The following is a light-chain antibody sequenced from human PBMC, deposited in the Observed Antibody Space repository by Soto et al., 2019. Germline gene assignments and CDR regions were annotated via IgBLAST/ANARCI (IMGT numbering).Light chain of an antibody. J-gene: IGLJ1*01. CDR3: FAYTSSVTLHV. CDR1: SSDIGTYNF. V-gene: IGLV2-14*03. Sequence: QSALTQPASVSGSPGQSITVSCTGTSSDIGTYNFVSWYQQHPGKAPRLMIYDVSNRPSRVSNRFSGSKSGNTASLTISGLQAEDEADYYCFAYTSSVTLHVFGPGTKLTVL. CDR2: DVS.